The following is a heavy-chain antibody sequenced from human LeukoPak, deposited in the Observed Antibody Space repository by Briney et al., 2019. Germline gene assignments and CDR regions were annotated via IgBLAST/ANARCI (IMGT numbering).Heavy chain of an antibody. V-gene: IGHV4-59*01. CDR1: GGSISSYY. D-gene: IGHD6-13*01. CDR3: ARSYIAAAGHFDY. Sequence: SETLSLTCTVSGGSISSYYWSWIRQPPGKGLEWIGYIYYSGSTSYNPSLKSRVTISVDTSKNQFSLKLSSVTAADTAVYYCARSYIAAAGHFDYWGQGTLVTVSS. CDR2: IYYSGST. J-gene: IGHJ4*02.